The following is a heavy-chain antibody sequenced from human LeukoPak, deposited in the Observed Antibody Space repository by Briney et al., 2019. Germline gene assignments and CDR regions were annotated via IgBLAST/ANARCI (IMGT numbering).Heavy chain of an antibody. Sequence: QPGGSLRLSCAASGFTFSSYEMNWVRQAPGKGLEWVSYISSSGSTIYYADSVKGRFTISRDNAKNSLYLQMNSLRAEDTAVYYCARVGRVTYSGYDIYYYYYMDVWGKGTTVTISS. J-gene: IGHJ6*03. CDR1: GFTFSSYE. V-gene: IGHV3-48*03. CDR2: ISSSGSTI. CDR3: ARVGRVTYSGYDIYYYYYMDV. D-gene: IGHD5-12*01.